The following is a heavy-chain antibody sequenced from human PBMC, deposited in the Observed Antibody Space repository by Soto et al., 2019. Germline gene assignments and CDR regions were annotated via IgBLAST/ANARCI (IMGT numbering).Heavy chain of an antibody. Sequence: QVQLVESGGGVVQPGRSLRLSCAASGFTFSSYGMHWVRQAPGKGLEWVAVIWYDGSNKYYADSVKGRFTISRDNSKNTLYLQMNSLRAEDTAVYYCARDPGLTPNVDTAMDRYYYYGMDVWGQGTTVTVSS. D-gene: IGHD5-18*01. CDR1: GFTFSSYG. CDR2: IWYDGSNK. CDR3: ARDPGLTPNVDTAMDRYYYYGMDV. J-gene: IGHJ6*02. V-gene: IGHV3-33*01.